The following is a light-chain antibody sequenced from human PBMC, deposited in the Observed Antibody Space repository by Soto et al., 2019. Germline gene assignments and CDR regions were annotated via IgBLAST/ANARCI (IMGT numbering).Light chain of an antibody. V-gene: IGKV3-20*01. Sequence: EIVWTQSPGNMSLSPGERVTLSCRASQSVNSSYLAWYQQKPGQAPRLLIYGASSRATGIPDRFSGSGSGTDFTLTISSLEPEDFAVYYCQQYGSSPWTFGQGTIVDVK. J-gene: IGKJ1*01. CDR2: GAS. CDR1: QSVNSSY. CDR3: QQYGSSPWT.